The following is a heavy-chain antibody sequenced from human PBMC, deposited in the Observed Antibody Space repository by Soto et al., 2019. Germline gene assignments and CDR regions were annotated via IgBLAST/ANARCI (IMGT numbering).Heavy chain of an antibody. J-gene: IGHJ4*02. D-gene: IGHD3-10*01. Sequence: ASVKVSCKASGYTFTSYYMHWVRQAPGQGLEWMGIINPSGGSTSYAQKFQGRVTMTRDTSTSTVYMELSSLRSEDTAVYYCARGAKSMVRGVTLGYWGQGTLVTVSS. CDR1: GYTFTSYY. CDR3: ARGAKSMVRGVTLGY. V-gene: IGHV1-46*03. CDR2: INPSGGST.